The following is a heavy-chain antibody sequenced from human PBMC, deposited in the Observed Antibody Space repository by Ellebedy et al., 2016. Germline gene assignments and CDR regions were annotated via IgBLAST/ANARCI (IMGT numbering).Heavy chain of an antibody. D-gene: IGHD3-10*01. V-gene: IGHV3-30*04. CDR2: ISYDGSNK. Sequence: GESLKISCAASGFTFSSYAMHWVRQAPGKGLEWVAVISYDGSNKYYADSVKGRFTISRDNSKNTLYLQMNSLRAEDTAVYYCARGVWFGELEGSYFDYWGQGTLVTVSS. CDR1: GFTFSSYA. J-gene: IGHJ4*02. CDR3: ARGVWFGELEGSYFDY.